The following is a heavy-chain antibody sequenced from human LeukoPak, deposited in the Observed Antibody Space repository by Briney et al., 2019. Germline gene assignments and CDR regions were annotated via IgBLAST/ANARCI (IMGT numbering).Heavy chain of an antibody. J-gene: IGHJ6*03. CDR1: GFTFSSYA. CDR3: ARLDPSRGYYYYMDV. Sequence: GGSLRLSCAASGFTFSSYAMHWVRQAPGKGLEWVAVISYDGSNKYYADSVKSRFTISRDNSKNTLYLQMNSLRAEDTAVYYCARLDPSRGYYYYMDVWGKGTTVTVSS. V-gene: IGHV3-30*01. CDR2: ISYDGSNK.